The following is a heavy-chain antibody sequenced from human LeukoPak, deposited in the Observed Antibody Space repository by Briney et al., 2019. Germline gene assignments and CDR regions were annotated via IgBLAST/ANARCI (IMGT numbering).Heavy chain of an antibody. CDR2: ISSSGSTI. CDR1: GFTFSSYE. V-gene: IGHV3-48*03. J-gene: IGHJ4*02. CDR3: ARFSKRKANDY. Sequence: GGSLRLSCAASGFTFSSYEMNGVRQAPGKGREWVSYISSSGSTIYYADTVKGRFTISRDNAKNSLYLQMNSLRAEDTDVYYCARFSKRKANDYWGQGTLVTVSS.